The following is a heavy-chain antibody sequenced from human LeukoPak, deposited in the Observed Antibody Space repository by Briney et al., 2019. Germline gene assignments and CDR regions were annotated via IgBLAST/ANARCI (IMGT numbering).Heavy chain of an antibody. CDR3: ARDRPGMGFDY. D-gene: IGHD3-16*01. CDR2: IIPIYGTA. V-gene: IGHV1-69*05. Sequence: SVKVSCKASGGTFSSYAFSWVRQAPGQGLEWMGRIIPIYGTADYAQKFQGRITITTDESTSTAYMELSSLRSEDTAVYYCARDRPGMGFDYWGQGTLVTVSS. J-gene: IGHJ4*02. CDR1: GGTFSSYA.